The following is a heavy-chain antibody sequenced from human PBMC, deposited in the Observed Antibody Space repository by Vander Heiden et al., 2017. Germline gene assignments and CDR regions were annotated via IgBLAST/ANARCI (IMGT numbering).Heavy chain of an antibody. D-gene: IGHD4-17*01. CDR3: ARALPSTPTVARTGFDY. V-gene: IGHV1-69*01. J-gene: IGHJ4*02. CDR2: IIPIFGTA. Sequence: QVQLVQSGAEVKKPGSSVKVSCKASGGTFSSYAISWVRQAPGQGLEWMGGIIPIFGTANYAQKFQGRVTITADESTSTAYMELSSLRSEDAAVYYCARALPSTPTVARTGFDYWGQGTLVTVSS. CDR1: GGTFSSYA.